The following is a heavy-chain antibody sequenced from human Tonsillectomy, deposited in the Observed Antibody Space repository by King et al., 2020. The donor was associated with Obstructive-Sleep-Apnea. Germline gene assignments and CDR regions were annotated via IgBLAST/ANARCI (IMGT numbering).Heavy chain of an antibody. CDR2: IYYNGNT. CDR1: GGSISSYY. CDR3: ARHTYYGSGGNPDF. Sequence: QLQLKESGPGLVKPSETLSLTCTVSGGSISSYYWSWIRQPPGKGLEWLGYIYYNGNTYYSPSLKSRVTMSVDTSKKQFSLTLSSVTAADTAVYYCARHTYYGSGGNPDFWGQGTLVTVSS. J-gene: IGHJ4*02. D-gene: IGHD3-10*01. V-gene: IGHV4-59*08.